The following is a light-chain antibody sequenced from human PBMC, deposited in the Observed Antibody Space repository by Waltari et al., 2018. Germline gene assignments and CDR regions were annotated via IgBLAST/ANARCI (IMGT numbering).Light chain of an antibody. CDR1: RSNIGRHP. CDR2: TDN. Sequence: QSVLTQPPSASGTPGQRDTISCSGSRSNIGRHPVSWYQQFPGTAPKLLIFTDNRRPSGVPDRVSASKSGTSASLAISGLQSEDEAHYYCSTWDDSLNGAVFGGGTRVTVL. V-gene: IGLV1-44*01. CDR3: STWDDSLNGAV. J-gene: IGLJ3*02.